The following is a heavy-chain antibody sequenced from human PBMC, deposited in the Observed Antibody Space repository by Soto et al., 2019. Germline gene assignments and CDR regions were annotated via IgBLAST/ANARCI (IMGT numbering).Heavy chain of an antibody. CDR2: IYHSGST. CDR3: ASRPRRELQGGIDY. D-gene: IGHD1-26*01. V-gene: IGHV4-4*02. Sequence: SETLSLTCAVSGGSISSSNWCSWVRQPPGKGLEWIGEIYHSGSTNYNPSLKSRVTISVDKSKNQFSLKLSSVTAADTAVYYCASRPRRELQGGIDYWGQGTLVTVSS. J-gene: IGHJ4*02. CDR1: GGSISSSNW.